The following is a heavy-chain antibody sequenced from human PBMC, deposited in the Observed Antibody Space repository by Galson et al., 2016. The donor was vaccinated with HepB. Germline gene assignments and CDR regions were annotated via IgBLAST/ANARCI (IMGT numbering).Heavy chain of an antibody. CDR3: AKDPYYSSGWGTFES. CDR2: INGDGAST. CDR1: GFTFRSYG. Sequence: SLRLSCAASGFTFRSYGMSWVRQVPGKGLEWVSTINGDGASTYYADSVKGRFSISRDNSRTTLDLQMQSLRGEDTALYYCAKDPYYSSGWGTFESWGQGTLVTVSS. D-gene: IGHD6-19*01. J-gene: IGHJ4*02. V-gene: IGHV3-23*01.